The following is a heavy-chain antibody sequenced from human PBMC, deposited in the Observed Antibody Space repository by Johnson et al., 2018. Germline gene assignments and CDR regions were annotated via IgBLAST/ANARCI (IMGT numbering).Heavy chain of an antibody. Sequence: QVELVQAGGGVVQPGRSLRLSCAASGFTFSSYVMHWVRQAPGKGLEWVAVIWFDGSNKYYADSVKGRFTISRDNSKNTLYLQMNSLRAEDTAVYYCARDHSGSYYEYFQHWGQGTLVTVSS. J-gene: IGHJ1*01. CDR1: GFTFSSYV. CDR2: IWFDGSNK. V-gene: IGHV3-33*01. D-gene: IGHD1-26*01. CDR3: ARDHSGSYYEYFQH.